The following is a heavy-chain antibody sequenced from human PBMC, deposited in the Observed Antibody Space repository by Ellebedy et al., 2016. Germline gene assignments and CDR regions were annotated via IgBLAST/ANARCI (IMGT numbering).Heavy chain of an antibody. CDR3: ASRPASDRYFGVFDY. J-gene: IGHJ4*02. CDR1: GFTFSRHW. CDR2: IKEDGSEK. Sequence: GGSLRLSCAASGFTFSRHWMTWVRQAPGKGLEWVANIKEDGSEKNYVDSVKGRFTISRDNAKNSLYLQMNSMRAEDTAVYYCASRPASDRYFGVFDYWGQGTLVTVSS. D-gene: IGHD6-19*01. V-gene: IGHV3-7*03.